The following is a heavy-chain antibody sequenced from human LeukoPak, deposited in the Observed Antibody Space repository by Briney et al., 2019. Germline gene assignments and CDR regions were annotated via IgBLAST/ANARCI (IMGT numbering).Heavy chain of an antibody. J-gene: IGHJ4*02. CDR3: VRDGDTSGYTN. Sequence: PGGSLRLSCAASGFTFSSYWMHWVRQAPGKGLEWVANIKQDGNEKYYVDSVKGRFTISRDNAKNSLYLQMNSLRAEDTAVYSCVRDGDTSGYTNWGQGTLVTVSS. CDR1: GFTFSSYW. CDR2: IKQDGNEK. D-gene: IGHD3-22*01. V-gene: IGHV3-7*01.